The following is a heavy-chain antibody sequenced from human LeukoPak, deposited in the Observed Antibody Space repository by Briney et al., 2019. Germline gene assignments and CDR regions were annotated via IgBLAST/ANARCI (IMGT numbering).Heavy chain of an antibody. D-gene: IGHD5-24*01. Sequence: SETLSLTCAVYGGSFSGYYWSWIRQPPGKGLEWIGEINHSGSTNYNPSLKSRVTISVDTSKNQFSLKLSSVTAADTAVYYYARRRVGAGYNDYWGQGTLVTVSS. CDR1: GGSFSGYY. CDR2: INHSGST. J-gene: IGHJ4*02. V-gene: IGHV4-34*01. CDR3: ARRRVGAGYNDY.